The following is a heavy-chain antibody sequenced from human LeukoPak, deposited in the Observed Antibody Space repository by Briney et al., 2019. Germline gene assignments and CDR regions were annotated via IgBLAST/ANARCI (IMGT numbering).Heavy chain of an antibody. J-gene: IGHJ4*02. CDR3: ARHHDYGDSEPYYFDY. Sequence: PSETLSLTCTVSGGSISSYYWSWIRQPPGKGLEWIGYIYYSGSTNYNPSLKSRVTISVDTSKNQFSLKLSSVTAADTAVYYCARHHDYGDSEPYYFDYWGQGTLVTVSS. V-gene: IGHV4-59*08. CDR2: IYYSGST. D-gene: IGHD4-17*01. CDR1: GGSISSYY.